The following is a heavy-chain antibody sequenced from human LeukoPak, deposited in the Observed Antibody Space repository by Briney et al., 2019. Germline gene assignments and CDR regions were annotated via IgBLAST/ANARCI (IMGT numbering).Heavy chain of an antibody. CDR2: INPNSGDK. J-gene: IGHJ4*02. D-gene: IGHD3-16*01. Sequence: SVNGYRMASGYTFTGYYMQWVRQAPGNRLERIRWINPNSGDKKYSQKFEVRVTMNRDTSISTAYMELSRLRSDDTAVYYCATQRGSYLWGTDFDYWGQGTLVTVSS. CDR3: ATQRGSYLWGTDFDY. CDR1: GYTFTGYY. V-gene: IGHV1-2*02.